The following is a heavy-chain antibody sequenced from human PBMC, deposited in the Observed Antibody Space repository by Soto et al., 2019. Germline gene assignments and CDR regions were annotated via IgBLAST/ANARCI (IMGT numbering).Heavy chain of an antibody. CDR1: GGSISSYY. J-gene: IGHJ4*02. V-gene: IGHV4-59*01. CDR2: IYYSGST. D-gene: IGHD5-12*01. CDR3: AGQYEDGGYDFLY. Sequence: NPSGTLSLTCTVSGGSISSYYWSWIRQPPGKGLEWIGYIYYSGSTNYNPSLKSRVTISVDTSKNQFSLKLSSVTAADTAVYYCAGQYEDGGYDFLYWGQGTLVTVS.